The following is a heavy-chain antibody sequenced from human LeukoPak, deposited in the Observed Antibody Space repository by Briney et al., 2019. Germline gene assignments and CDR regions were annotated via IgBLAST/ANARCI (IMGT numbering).Heavy chain of an antibody. CDR2: IWYDGSNK. J-gene: IGHJ5*02. Sequence: GGSLRLSCAASGFTFSNYGMHWVRQAPGKGLEWVAAIWYDGSNKYYADSVKGRFTISRDNSKNTLYLQMNSLRAEDTAVYYCARKSSSWYWFDPWGQGTLVTVSS. CDR1: GFTFSNYG. V-gene: IGHV3-33*01. CDR3: ARKSSSWYWFDP. D-gene: IGHD6-13*01.